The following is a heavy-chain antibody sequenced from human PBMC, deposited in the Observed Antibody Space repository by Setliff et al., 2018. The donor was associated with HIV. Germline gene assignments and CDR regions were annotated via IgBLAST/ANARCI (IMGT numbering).Heavy chain of an antibody. Sequence: SETLSLTCTVYGASISNSNSYWGWIRQPPGKRLEWLGSIYSSGSPSYNPSLKSRVTISVDTSRNQFSLKLSSVTAADTAVYYCARLDVDIAMAPDYWGQGMLVTVSS. CDR2: IYSSGSP. CDR1: GASISNSNSY. V-gene: IGHV4-39*07. J-gene: IGHJ4*02. D-gene: IGHD5-18*01. CDR3: ARLDVDIAMAPDY.